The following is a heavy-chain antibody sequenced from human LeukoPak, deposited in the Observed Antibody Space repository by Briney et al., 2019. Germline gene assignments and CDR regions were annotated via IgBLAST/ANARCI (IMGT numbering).Heavy chain of an antibody. J-gene: IGHJ4*02. Sequence: GGSLRLSCAASGFTFSSYAMSWVRQAPGKGLEWVSAISGSGGSTYYADSVRGRFTISRDNSKNTLYLQMNSLRAEDTAVYYCAKDLSGSGGFDYWGQGTLVTVSS. CDR2: ISGSGGST. V-gene: IGHV3-23*01. CDR3: AKDLSGSGGFDY. CDR1: GFTFSSYA. D-gene: IGHD1-26*01.